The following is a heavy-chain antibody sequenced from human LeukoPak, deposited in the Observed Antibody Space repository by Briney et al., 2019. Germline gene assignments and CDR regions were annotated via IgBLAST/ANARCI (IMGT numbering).Heavy chain of an antibody. V-gene: IGHV4-39*01. J-gene: IGHJ4*02. CDR1: GGSISSSSYY. Sequence: SETLSLTCTVSGGSISSSSYYWGWIRQPPGKGLEWIGSIYYSGSTYYNPSPKSRVTISVDTSKNQFSLKLSSVTAADTAVYYCARQYDSSGYYYFHFDYWGQGTLVTVSS. CDR2: IYYSGST. CDR3: ARQYDSSGYYYFHFDY. D-gene: IGHD3-22*01.